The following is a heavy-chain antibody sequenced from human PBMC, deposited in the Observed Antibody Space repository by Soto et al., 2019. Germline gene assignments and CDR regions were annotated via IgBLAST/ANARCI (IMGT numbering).Heavy chain of an antibody. V-gene: IGHV4-30-4*01. J-gene: IGHJ6*02. Sequence: PSETLSLTCTVSGGSISSGDYYWSWIRQPPGKGLEWIGYIYYSGSTYYNPSLKSRVTISVDTSKNQFSLKLSSVTAADTAVYYCAREVGSHYDMGHYYGMDVWGQGTTVTVSS. D-gene: IGHD1-26*01. CDR2: IYYSGST. CDR1: GGSISSGDYY. CDR3: AREVGSHYDMGHYYGMDV.